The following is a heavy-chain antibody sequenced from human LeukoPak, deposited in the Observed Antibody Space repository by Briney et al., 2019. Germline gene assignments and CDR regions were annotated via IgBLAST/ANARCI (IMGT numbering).Heavy chain of an antibody. Sequence: PSETLSLTCTVSGGSISSYYWSWIRQPPGKGLEWIGYIYYSGSTNYNPSLKSRVTISVDTSKNQFSLKLSSVTAADAAVYYCARHGDTVRVTPYYFDYWGQGTLVTVSS. CDR1: GGSISSYY. J-gene: IGHJ4*02. CDR3: ARHGDTVRVTPYYFDY. CDR2: IYYSGST. V-gene: IGHV4-59*08. D-gene: IGHD3-10*02.